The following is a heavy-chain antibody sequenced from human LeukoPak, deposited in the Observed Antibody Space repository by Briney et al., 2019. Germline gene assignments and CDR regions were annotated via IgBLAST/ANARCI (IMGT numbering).Heavy chain of an antibody. D-gene: IGHD6-19*01. CDR1: GFTFSNYA. CDR2: ISGSGDTT. Sequence: GGSLRLSCAAAGFTFSNYARRCVHQAQGPGLAWVAGISGSGDTTYYADSEKGRFTISRDNSRNTLFLQMNSLRVEDTAVYFCARESFRALAGYLDYWGQGSLVIVSS. V-gene: IGHV3-23*01. J-gene: IGHJ4*02. CDR3: ARESFRALAGYLDY.